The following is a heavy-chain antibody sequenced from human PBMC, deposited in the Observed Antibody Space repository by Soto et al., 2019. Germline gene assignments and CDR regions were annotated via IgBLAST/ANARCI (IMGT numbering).Heavy chain of an antibody. Sequence: PSETLSLTCTVSGGSICSSSYYWGWIRQPPGKGLEWIGSIYYSGSTYYNPSLKSRVTISVDTSKNQFSLKLSSVTAADTAVYYCASLPWATYYYGSGSYSWGQGTLVTVSS. CDR3: ASLPWATYYYGSGSYS. D-gene: IGHD3-10*01. CDR2: IYYSGST. J-gene: IGHJ4*02. V-gene: IGHV4-39*01. CDR1: GGSICSSSYY.